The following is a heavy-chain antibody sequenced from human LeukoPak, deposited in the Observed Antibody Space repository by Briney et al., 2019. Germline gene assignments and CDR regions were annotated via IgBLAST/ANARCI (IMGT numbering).Heavy chain of an antibody. CDR2: INACNGNT. CDR1: GYTFTSYA. V-gene: IGHV1-3*01. D-gene: IGHD3-22*01. Sequence: ASVKVCCKASGYTFTSYAMHWVRQAPGQRLAWMGWINACNGNTKYSQKFQGRVTITRDTSASTAYMELSSLRSEDTAVDYCARVEFAGSSGYYDPHLYFDCWGQGTLVTVSS. CDR3: ARVEFAGSSGYYDPHLYFDC. J-gene: IGHJ4*02.